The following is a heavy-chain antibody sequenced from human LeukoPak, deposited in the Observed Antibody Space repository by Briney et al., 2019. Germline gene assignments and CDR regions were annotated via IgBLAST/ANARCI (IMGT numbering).Heavy chain of an antibody. CDR1: GYSFTSYW. CDR3: ARRYSSGWYDHYYYGMDV. V-gene: IGHV5-10-1*01. CDR2: IDPSDSYT. Sequence: GASLKISCKGSGYSFTSYWISWVRQMPGKGLEWMGRIDPSDSYTNYSPSFQGHVTISADKSISTAYLQWSSLKASDTAMYYCARRYSSGWYDHYYYGMDVWGQGTTVTVSS. D-gene: IGHD6-19*01. J-gene: IGHJ6*02.